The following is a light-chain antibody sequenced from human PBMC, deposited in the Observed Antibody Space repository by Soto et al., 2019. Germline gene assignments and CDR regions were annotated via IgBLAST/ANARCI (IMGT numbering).Light chain of an antibody. CDR1: NIGSKS. CDR2: SDS. V-gene: IGLV3-21*04. Sequence: SYVLTQPPSVSVAPGQTARITCGGNNIGSKSVHWYQQKPGQAPVLVISSDSDRPSAIPGRFSGSNSGNTATLTINRVEAGDEADYYCQVWDNTRDHVVFGGGTKLTVL. J-gene: IGLJ3*02. CDR3: QVWDNTRDHVV.